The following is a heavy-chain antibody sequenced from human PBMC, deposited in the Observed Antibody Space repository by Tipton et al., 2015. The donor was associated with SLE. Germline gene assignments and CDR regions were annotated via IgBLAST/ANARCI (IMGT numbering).Heavy chain of an antibody. CDR1: GGSISSSNW. CDR2: IYHSGST. V-gene: IGHV4-4*02. D-gene: IGHD3-22*01. CDR3: ARGESYYESSGYYVFDY. Sequence: TLSLTCAVSGGSISSSNWWSWVRQPPGKGLEWIGEIYHSGSTYYNPSLKSRVTISLDTSKNQFSLKLSSVTAADTAVYYCARGESYYESSGYYVFDYWGQGILVTVSS. J-gene: IGHJ4*02.